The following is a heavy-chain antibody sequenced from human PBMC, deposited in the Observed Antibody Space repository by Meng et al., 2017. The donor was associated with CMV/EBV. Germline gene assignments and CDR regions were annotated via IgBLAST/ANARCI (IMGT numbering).Heavy chain of an antibody. V-gene: IGHV1-18*01. CDR2: ISAYNGNT. J-gene: IGHJ4*02. CDR1: GYTFTSYG. D-gene: IGHD1-26*01. Sequence: ASVKVSCKASGYTFTSYGISWVRQAPGQGLEWMGWISAYNGNTNYAQKLQGRVTMTIDTSTSTAYMELRSLRSDDTAVYYCARVGPDSGSYSDDYWGQGTLVTVSS. CDR3: ARVGPDSGSYSDDY.